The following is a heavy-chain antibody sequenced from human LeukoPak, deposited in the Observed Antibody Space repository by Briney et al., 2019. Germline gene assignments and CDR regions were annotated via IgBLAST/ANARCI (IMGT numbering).Heavy chain of an antibody. D-gene: IGHD6-19*01. CDR2: ISFIIST. CDR3: AKGTSSLNYDAFDI. V-gene: IGHV3-23*01. CDR1: GFNFSSFG. Sequence: PGGSLRLSCAASGFNFSSFGVNWVRQGPGKGLEWVSGISFIISTLSADSVKGRFTISRDNSKNTVYLQMNSLSADATAVYYSAKGTSSLNYDAFDIWGQGTLVTVSS. J-gene: IGHJ3*02.